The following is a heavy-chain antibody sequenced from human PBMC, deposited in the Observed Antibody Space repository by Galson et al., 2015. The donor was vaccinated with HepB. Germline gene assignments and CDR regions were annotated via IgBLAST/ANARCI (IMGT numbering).Heavy chain of an antibody. J-gene: IGHJ5*02. V-gene: IGHV1-2*02. D-gene: IGHD2-15*01. Sequence: SVKVSCKASGYTFTGYYMHWVRQAPGQGLEWMGWINPNSGGTNYAQKFQGRVTMTRDTSISTAYMELSRLRSDDTAVYYCAKSSGGSFHPYNWFDPWGQGTLVTVSS. CDR1: GYTFTGYY. CDR2: INPNSGGT. CDR3: AKSSGGSFHPYNWFDP.